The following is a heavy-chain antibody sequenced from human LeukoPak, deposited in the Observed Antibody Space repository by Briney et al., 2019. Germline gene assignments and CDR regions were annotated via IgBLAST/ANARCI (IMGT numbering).Heavy chain of an antibody. CDR3: VRTNNPDFYDD. CDR1: SGSISGYY. CDR2: IYYSGST. Sequence: PSETLSLTCTVSSGSISGYYLSWIRLPPGTGLEWIGYIYYSGSTNYNPPLKSRVTMSVDTSTNQFFLKLSSVTAADTAVYYCVRTNNPDFYDDWGQGTLVTVSS. J-gene: IGHJ4*02. V-gene: IGHV4-59*01.